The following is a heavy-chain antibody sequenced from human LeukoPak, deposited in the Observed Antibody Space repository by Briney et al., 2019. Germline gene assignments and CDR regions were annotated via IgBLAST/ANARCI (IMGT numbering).Heavy chain of an antibody. CDR2: IYYSGST. Sequence: SETLSLTCTVSGGSISSYYWSWIRQPPGKGLEWIGYIYYSGSTNYNPSLKSRVTISVDTSKNQFSLKLSSVTAADTAVYYCARSCGYSSYAYDAFDLWGQGTMVTVSS. J-gene: IGHJ3*01. CDR3: ARSCGYSSYAYDAFDL. V-gene: IGHV4-59*01. D-gene: IGHD5-12*01. CDR1: GGSISSYY.